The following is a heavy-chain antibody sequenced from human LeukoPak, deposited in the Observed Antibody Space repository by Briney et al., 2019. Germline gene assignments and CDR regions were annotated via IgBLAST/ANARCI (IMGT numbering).Heavy chain of an antibody. CDR1: GGSISSGSYY. CDR2: IYHSGST. Sequence: PSETLSLTCTVSGGSISSGSYYWNWIRQPPGKGLEWIGHIYHSGSTNYNPSLKSRVTTSVDTSKNQISLKLSSVTAADTAVYYCARPASAYYVNEGFDIWGQGTMVTVSS. V-gene: IGHV4-61*01. CDR3: ARPASAYYVNEGFDI. J-gene: IGHJ3*02. D-gene: IGHD3-3*01.